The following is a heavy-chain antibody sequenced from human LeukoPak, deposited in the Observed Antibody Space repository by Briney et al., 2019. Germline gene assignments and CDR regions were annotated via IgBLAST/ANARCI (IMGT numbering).Heavy chain of an antibody. CDR2: INPSSGDT. J-gene: IGHJ4*02. CDR3: ARGRAVWGNCYFDL. D-gene: IGHD3-16*01. V-gene: IGHV1-46*01. Sequence: GASVKVSCKASGYIFSHYYIHWVRQAPGQGLEWVGIINPSSGDTSYAQMFQGRVSMTRDTSTNTVYMELSSQRSEDTAVYYCARGRAVWGNCYFDLWGQGTLVTVSS. CDR1: GYIFSHYY.